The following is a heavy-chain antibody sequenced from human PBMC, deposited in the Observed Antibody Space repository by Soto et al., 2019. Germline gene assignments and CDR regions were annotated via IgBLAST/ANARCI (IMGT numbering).Heavy chain of an antibody. Sequence: EVQLVESGGGLVKPGGSLRLSCAASGFTFSSYSMNWVRQAPGKGLEWVSSISSSSSYIYYADSVKGRFTISRDNAKNSLYLQMNSLRAEDTAVYYCARDLTRGSIAVAGTSVPGVQHWGQGTLVTVSS. CDR1: GFTFSSYS. D-gene: IGHD6-19*01. J-gene: IGHJ1*01. V-gene: IGHV3-21*01. CDR2: ISSSSSYI. CDR3: ARDLTRGSIAVAGTSVPGVQH.